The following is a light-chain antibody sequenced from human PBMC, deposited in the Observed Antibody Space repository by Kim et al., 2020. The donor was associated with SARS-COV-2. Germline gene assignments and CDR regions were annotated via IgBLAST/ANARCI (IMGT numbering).Light chain of an antibody. CDR2: RDN. V-gene: IGLV3-9*01. CDR3: QVWDSSAVI. CDR1: NMGNML. Sequence: SVALGQTARISCGGRNMGNMLVRWYQQKPGQAPVLVIYRDNMRPSGIPERFSGSNSGSTATLTISGAQAGDEADYYCQVWDSSAVIFGGGTQLTVL. J-gene: IGLJ2*01.